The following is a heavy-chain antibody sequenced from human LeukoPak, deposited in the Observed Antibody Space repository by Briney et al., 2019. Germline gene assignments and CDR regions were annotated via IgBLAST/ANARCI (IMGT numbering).Heavy chain of an antibody. CDR3: AKGMTGLRDY. Sequence: GGSLRLSCAASGFTFSSYWFHWVRQAPGKGLVWVSRINTDGTSTSYADSVKGRFTIARDNAKNTLYLQMNSLRAEDTAIYYCAKGMTGLRDYWGQGTLVTVPS. CDR2: INTDGTST. D-gene: IGHD2-8*01. V-gene: IGHV3-74*01. CDR1: GFTFSSYW. J-gene: IGHJ4*02.